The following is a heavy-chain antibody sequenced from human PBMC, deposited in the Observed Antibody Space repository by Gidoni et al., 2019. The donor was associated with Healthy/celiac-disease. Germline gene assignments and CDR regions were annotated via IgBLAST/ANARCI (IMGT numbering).Heavy chain of an antibody. V-gene: IGHV1-18*01. CDR3: ARATDGKSLTGYHGAFDI. D-gene: IGHD3-9*01. J-gene: IGHJ3*02. CDR2: ISAYNGNT. CDR1: GYTFTSYG. Sequence: QVQLVQSGVEVKKPGASVKVSCKASGYTFTSYGISWVRQAPGQGLEWMGWISAYNGNTNYAQKLQGRVTMTTDTSTSTAYMELRSLRSDDTAVYYCARATDGKSLTGYHGAFDIWGQGTMVTVSS.